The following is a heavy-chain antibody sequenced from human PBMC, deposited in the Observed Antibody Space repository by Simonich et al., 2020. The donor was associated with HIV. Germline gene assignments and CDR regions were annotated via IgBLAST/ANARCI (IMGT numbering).Heavy chain of an antibody. D-gene: IGHD3-10*01. Sequence: QVQLVQSGTEVKKPGASVKVSCKASGYTFTDYYMHWVRQAPGQGLGRRGWTNAKSRGTKYAEKLKGRVTMTRDTSLSTAYMELSRLKSDATAVYYCARGSYGSGNYYQEGPYYFDYWGQGTLVTVSS. J-gene: IGHJ4*02. CDR3: ARGSYGSGNYYQEGPYYFDY. CDR2: TNAKSRGT. CDR1: GYTFTDYY. V-gene: IGHV1-2*02.